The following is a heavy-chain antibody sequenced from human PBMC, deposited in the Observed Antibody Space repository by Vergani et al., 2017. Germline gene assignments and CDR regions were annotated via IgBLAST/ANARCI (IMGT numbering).Heavy chain of an antibody. Sequence: QVQLVQSGAEVKKPGASVKVSCKASGYTFTSYDINWVRQATGQGLEWMGWMNPNSGNTGYAQTFQGRVTMTRNTSISTADMELSSLRSEDTAVYYCAAYYYDSSGYYVGGSFDYWGQGTLVTVSS. CDR2: MNPNSGNT. J-gene: IGHJ4*02. D-gene: IGHD3-22*01. V-gene: IGHV1-8*02. CDR1: GYTFTSYD. CDR3: AAYYYDSSGYYVGGSFDY.